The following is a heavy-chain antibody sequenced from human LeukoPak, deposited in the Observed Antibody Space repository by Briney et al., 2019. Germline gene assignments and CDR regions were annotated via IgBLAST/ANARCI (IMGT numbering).Heavy chain of an antibody. Sequence: GGSLRLSCAASGFNVSKSYLSWVRQAPGKGLEWVAVIYSAGTTYYADSVKGRFTISREKSTNTLYLQMDSLSAEDTAVYYCARDLAPLLWFGEPREVWGKGTTVTVSS. V-gene: IGHV3-53*01. CDR3: ARDLAPLLWFGEPREV. D-gene: IGHD3-10*01. J-gene: IGHJ6*04. CDR1: GFNVSKSY. CDR2: IYSAGTT.